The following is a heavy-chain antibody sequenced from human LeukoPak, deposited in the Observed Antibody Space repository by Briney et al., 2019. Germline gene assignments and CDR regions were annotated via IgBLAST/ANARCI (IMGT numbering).Heavy chain of an antibody. CDR2: IYHSGST. D-gene: IGHD3-22*01. CDR1: GGSISSGGYS. V-gene: IGHV4-30-2*01. J-gene: IGHJ3*02. Sequence: PSETLSLTCAVSGGSISSGGYSWSWLRQPPGKGLEWIGYIYHSGSTYYNPSLKSRVTISVDRSKNQFSLKLSSVTAADTAVYYCARGDSPGAFDIWGQGTMVTVSS. CDR3: ARGDSPGAFDI.